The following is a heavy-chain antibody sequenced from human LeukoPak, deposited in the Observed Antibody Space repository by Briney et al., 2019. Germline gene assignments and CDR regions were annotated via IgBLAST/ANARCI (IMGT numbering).Heavy chain of an antibody. Sequence: GGSLRLSCAASGFTFGSYWMHWVRQAPGKGLLWVSGINTDGRDTRYADSVKGRFTSSRDNSKNTLYLRMNSLRAEDTAVYYCARGTNNLYYFDYWGQGTLVTVSS. J-gene: IGHJ4*02. V-gene: IGHV3-74*01. D-gene: IGHD1/OR15-1a*01. CDR3: ARGTNNLYYFDY. CDR2: INTDGRDT. CDR1: GFTFGSYW.